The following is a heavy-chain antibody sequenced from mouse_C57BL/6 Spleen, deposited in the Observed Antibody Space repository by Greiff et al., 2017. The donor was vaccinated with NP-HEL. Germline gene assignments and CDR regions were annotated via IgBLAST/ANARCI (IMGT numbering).Heavy chain of an antibody. CDR1: GYTFTDYE. V-gene: IGHV1-15*01. CDR2: IDPETGGT. Sequence: VQLVESGAELVRPGASVTLSCKASGYTFTDYEMHWVKQTPVHGLEWIGAIDPETGGTAYNQKFKGKAILTADKSSSTAYMELRSLTSEDSAVYYCTRGGNYTLYYAMDYWGQGTSVTVSS. CDR3: TRGGNYTLYYAMDY. D-gene: IGHD2-1*01. J-gene: IGHJ4*01.